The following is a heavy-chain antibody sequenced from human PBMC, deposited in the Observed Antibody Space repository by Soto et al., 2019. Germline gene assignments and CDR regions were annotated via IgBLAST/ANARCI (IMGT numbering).Heavy chain of an antibody. CDR2: IYYTGST. CDR3: ARAPRGYSYSYFD. J-gene: IGHJ4*02. V-gene: IGHV4-59*06. Sequence: SETLSLTCTVSGGSISSYYWSWIRQPPGKGLEWIGYIYYTGSTYYSPSLKSRVTISVDTSKNQFSLKLSSVTAADTAVYYCARAPRGYSYSYFDWGQGTLVTISS. CDR1: GGSISSYY. D-gene: IGHD5-18*01.